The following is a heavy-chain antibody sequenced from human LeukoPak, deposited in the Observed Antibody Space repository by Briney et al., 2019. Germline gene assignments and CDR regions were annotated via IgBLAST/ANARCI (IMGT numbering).Heavy chain of an antibody. CDR2: LYTGGST. Sequence: PGGTLRLSCGASGFTVSSHYMNWVRQAPGKGLEWVSILYTGGSTYYAYSVKGRFTISRDNSKNTLYLQMNSLRVEDTAVYYCARGTVTAPDFWGQGTLVTVSS. CDR1: GFTVSSHY. CDR3: ARGTVTAPDF. D-gene: IGHD4-17*01. V-gene: IGHV3-53*01. J-gene: IGHJ4*02.